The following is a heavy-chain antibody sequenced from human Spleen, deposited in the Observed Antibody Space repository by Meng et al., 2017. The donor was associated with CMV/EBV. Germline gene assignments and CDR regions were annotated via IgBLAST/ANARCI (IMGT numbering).Heavy chain of an antibody. J-gene: IGHJ4*02. CDR1: ADAIRRGDCF. CDR3: ASDSWEYSGFAS. Sequence: VSADAIRRGDCFWHCIRQHPGKGLGWIGYIFDSRITSYKPFLKSRVTIALDTSHNHFSLSLTSLTAADTAIYYCASDSWEYSGFASWGQGTLVTVSS. V-gene: IGHV4-31*02. D-gene: IGHD5-12*01. CDR2: IFDSRIT.